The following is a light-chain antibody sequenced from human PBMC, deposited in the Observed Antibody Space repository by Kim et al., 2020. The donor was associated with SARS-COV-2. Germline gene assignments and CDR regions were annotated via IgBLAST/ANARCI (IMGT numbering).Light chain of an antibody. Sequence: QSALTQPRSVSGSPGQSVTISCTGTSSDVGGYNYVSWYQQHPGKAPKLMIYDVSKRPSGVPDRFSGSKSGNTASLTISGLQAEDEADYYCCSYAGSFRYVFGPGTKVTVL. CDR2: DVS. J-gene: IGLJ1*01. V-gene: IGLV2-11*01. CDR1: SSDVGGYNY. CDR3: CSYAGSFRYV.